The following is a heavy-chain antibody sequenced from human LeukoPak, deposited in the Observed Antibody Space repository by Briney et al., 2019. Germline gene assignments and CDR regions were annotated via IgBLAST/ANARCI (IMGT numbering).Heavy chain of an antibody. Sequence: SSETLSLTCTVSGGSISSYYWSWIRQPPGKGLEWIGYIYYSGSTNYNPSLKSRVTISVDTSKNQFSLKLSSVTAADTAVYYCARTRFLEWLYFDYWGQGTLVTVSS. CDR2: IYYSGST. CDR1: GGSISSYY. CDR3: ARTRFLEWLYFDY. V-gene: IGHV4-59*01. D-gene: IGHD3-3*01. J-gene: IGHJ4*02.